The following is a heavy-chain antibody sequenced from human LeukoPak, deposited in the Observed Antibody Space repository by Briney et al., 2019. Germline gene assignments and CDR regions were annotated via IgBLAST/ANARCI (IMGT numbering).Heavy chain of an antibody. CDR2: IIPIFGTA. Sequence: GASVKVSCKASGGTFSSYAISWVRQAPGQGLEWMGGIIPIFGTANHAQKFQGRVTITADKSTSTAYMELSSLRSEDTAVYYCASGRNFNSGYYHFDYWGQGTLVTVSS. V-gene: IGHV1-69*06. CDR3: ASGRNFNSGYYHFDY. D-gene: IGHD3-22*01. CDR1: GGTFSSYA. J-gene: IGHJ4*02.